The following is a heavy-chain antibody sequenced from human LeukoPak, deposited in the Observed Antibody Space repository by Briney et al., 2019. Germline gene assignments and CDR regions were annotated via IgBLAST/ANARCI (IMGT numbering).Heavy chain of an antibody. V-gene: IGHV3-66*01. CDR3: AKVRRGAVAGTFYYGMDV. Sequence: GGSLRLSCAASGFTVSSNYMSWVRQAPGKGLEWVSVIYSGGSTYYADSVKGRFTISRDNSKNTLYLQMNSLRAEDTAVYYCAKVRRGAVAGTFYYGMDVWGQGTTVTVSS. CDR1: GFTVSSNY. CDR2: IYSGGST. D-gene: IGHD6-19*01. J-gene: IGHJ6*02.